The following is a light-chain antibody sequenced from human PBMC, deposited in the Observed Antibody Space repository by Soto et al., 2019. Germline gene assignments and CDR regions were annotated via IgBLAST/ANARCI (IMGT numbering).Light chain of an antibody. V-gene: IGKV1-5*03. J-gene: IGKJ1*01. Sequence: DIQMTQSPSTLSASVGDRVTITCRASQSISNRLAWYHQKPGKAPKLLIYKTSSLESGVPSRFSGSGSGTDFTLTISTLQPDDFATYYCQQYSNYWTFGQVTKVEIK. CDR1: QSISNR. CDR3: QQYSNYWT. CDR2: KTS.